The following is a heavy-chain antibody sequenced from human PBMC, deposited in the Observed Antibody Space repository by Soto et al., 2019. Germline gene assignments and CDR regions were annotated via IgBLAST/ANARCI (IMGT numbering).Heavy chain of an antibody. CDR2: INHSGST. CDR3: ARDKITGLFDY. D-gene: IGHD2-8*02. J-gene: IGHJ4*02. Sequence: PSETLSLTCAVYGGSFSGYSWTWIRRPPGTGLEWIGEINHSGSTNYNPSLKSRVTISVDTSKNQFSLKLTSVTAADTALYYCARDKITGLFDYWGQGTLVTVSS. V-gene: IGHV4-34*01. CDR1: GGSFSGYS.